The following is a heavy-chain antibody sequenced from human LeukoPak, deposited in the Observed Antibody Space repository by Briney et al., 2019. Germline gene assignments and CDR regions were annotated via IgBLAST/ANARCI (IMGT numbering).Heavy chain of an antibody. CDR3: ARGVATMIXXXNQGAFDI. V-gene: IGHV3-11*01. Sequence: GGSLRLSCAASGFTFSDYYMSWIRQAPGKGLEWVSYISSSGSTKYYADSVKGRFTISRDNAKNSLYLQMNSLRAEDTAVYYCARGVATMIXXXNQGAFDIWGXGTMVTVS. CDR1: GFTFSDYY. CDR2: ISSSGSTK. J-gene: IGHJ3*02. D-gene: IGHD3-22*01.